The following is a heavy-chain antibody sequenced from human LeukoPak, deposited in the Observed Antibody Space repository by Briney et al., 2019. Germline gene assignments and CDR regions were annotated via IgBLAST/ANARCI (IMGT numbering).Heavy chain of an antibody. V-gene: IGHV1-69*01. Sequence: SVKVSCKASGGTFSTFALSWVRQAPGQGLDWMGGIIPILSIANYAQKFQGRVTITADESTSTAYMELSSLRSEDTAVYYCATSPTGDSPGYWGQGTLVTVSS. D-gene: IGHD2-21*02. J-gene: IGHJ4*02. CDR3: ATSPTGDSPGY. CDR2: IIPILSIA. CDR1: GGTFSTFA.